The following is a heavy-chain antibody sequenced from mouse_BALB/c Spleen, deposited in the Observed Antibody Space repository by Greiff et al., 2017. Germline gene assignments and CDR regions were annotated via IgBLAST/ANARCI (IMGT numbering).Heavy chain of an antibody. Sequence: DVMLVESGGGLVKPGGSLKLSCAASGFTFSSYAMSWVRQTPEKRLEWVASISSGGSTYYPDSVKGRFTISRDNARNILYLQMSSLRSEDTAMDYCARDYYGSSSAWFADWGQGTLVTVSA. V-gene: IGHV5-6-5*01. CDR3: ARDYYGSSSAWFAD. J-gene: IGHJ3*01. CDR2: ISSGGST. D-gene: IGHD1-1*01. CDR1: GFTFSSYA.